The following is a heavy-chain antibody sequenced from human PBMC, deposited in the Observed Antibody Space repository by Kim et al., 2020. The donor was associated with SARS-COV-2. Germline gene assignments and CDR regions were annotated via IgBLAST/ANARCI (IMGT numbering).Heavy chain of an antibody. J-gene: IGHJ3*02. CDR1: GFTFSSYW. V-gene: IGHV3-7*01. Sequence: GGSLRLSCAASGFTFSSYWMSWVRQAPGKGLEWVANIKQDGREKYYVDSVKGRFTISRDNAKNSLYLQMNSLKAEDKAVYYCARAGIVVVNDAFDIWGQGTMVTVSS. CDR2: IKQDGREK. CDR3: ARAGIVVVNDAFDI. D-gene: IGHD3-22*01.